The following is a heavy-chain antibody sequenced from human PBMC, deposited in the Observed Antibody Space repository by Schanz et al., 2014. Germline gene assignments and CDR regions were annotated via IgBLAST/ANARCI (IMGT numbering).Heavy chain of an antibody. V-gene: IGHV3-23*01. J-gene: IGHJ4*02. CDR2: INTGVNT. D-gene: IGHD6-13*01. CDR1: GFTFGDYA. Sequence: EVQLLESGGGLVQPGGSLRLSCAASGFTFGDYAMTWVRQAPGKGLEWVSAINTGVNTYYADSVRGRFTMSRDNSKNTWYLQMSSRRAEDTAVYYCAKSQGSILGSWSQGTLV. CDR3: AKSQGSILGS.